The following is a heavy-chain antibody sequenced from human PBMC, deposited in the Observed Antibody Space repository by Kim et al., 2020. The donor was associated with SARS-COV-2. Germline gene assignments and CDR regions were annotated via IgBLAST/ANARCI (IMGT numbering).Heavy chain of an antibody. J-gene: IGHJ5*02. CDR2: T. D-gene: IGHD3-10*01. V-gene: IGHV5-51*01. Sequence: TRYSPSFQGQVTISADKSISTAYLQWSSLKASDTAMYYCAKGNTMVSLNPWGQGTLVTVSS. CDR3: AKGNTMVSLNP.